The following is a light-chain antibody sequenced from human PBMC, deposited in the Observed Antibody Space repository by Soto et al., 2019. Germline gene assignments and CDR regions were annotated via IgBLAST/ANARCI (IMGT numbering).Light chain of an antibody. CDR2: KTP. Sequence: DIQMTQSPSTLSASVGDRVTMTCRASQSISTWLAWYQQKPGKAPKLLIYKTPSLQSGVPSRFCGSGSGTEFTIIITSLQPDDFATYYCQQYNIYWGVTFGGGTKVEIK. CDR1: QSISTW. J-gene: IGKJ4*02. V-gene: IGKV1-5*03. CDR3: QQYNIYWGVT.